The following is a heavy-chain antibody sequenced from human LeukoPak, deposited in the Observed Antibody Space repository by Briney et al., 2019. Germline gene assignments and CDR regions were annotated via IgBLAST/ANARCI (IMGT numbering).Heavy chain of an antibody. J-gene: IGHJ4*02. CDR1: GFTFSSYA. D-gene: IGHD2-2*01. V-gene: IGHV3-23*01. CDR2: ISGSGGST. CDR3: AKAVVVVPAATPFDY. Sequence: GGSLRLSCAASGFTFSSYAMSWVRQAPGKGLEWVSAISGSGGSTYYADSVKGRFTISRDNSKITLYLQMNGLRAEDTALFYCAKAVVVVPAATPFDYWGLGTLVTVSS.